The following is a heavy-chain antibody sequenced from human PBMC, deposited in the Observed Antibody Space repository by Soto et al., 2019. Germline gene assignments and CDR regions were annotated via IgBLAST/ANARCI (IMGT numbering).Heavy chain of an antibody. CDR1: GGTFTTYT. V-gene: IGHV1-69*02. CDR3: ARDKWLVD. Sequence: QVQLVQSGAEVTKPGSSVRVSCQASGGTFTTYTITWGRQAPGQGLEWMGRLTPILDLAKYAQKFQGRLTITADTSTNTAFMDLNSLTFDDTAVYYCARDKWLVDWGQGTLVTVSS. J-gene: IGHJ4*02. D-gene: IGHD3-22*01. CDR2: LTPILDLA.